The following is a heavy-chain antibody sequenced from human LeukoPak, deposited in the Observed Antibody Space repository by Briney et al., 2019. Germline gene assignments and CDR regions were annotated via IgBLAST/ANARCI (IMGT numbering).Heavy chain of an antibody. CDR2: IYSGGST. V-gene: IGHV3-66*01. CDR3: AKISRVGLRIFGY. CDR1: GFTVSSNY. J-gene: IGHJ4*02. Sequence: GGSLRLSCAASGFTVSSNYMSWVRQAPGKGLEWVSVIYSGGSTYYADSVKGIFTISRDNSKNTLYLQMNSLRAEDTAVYYCAKISRVGLRIFGYWGRGTLVTVSS. D-gene: IGHD4-17*01.